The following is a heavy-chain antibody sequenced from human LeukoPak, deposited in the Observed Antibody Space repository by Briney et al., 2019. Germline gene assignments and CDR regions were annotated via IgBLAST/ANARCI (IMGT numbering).Heavy chain of an antibody. Sequence: SVKVSCKASGVTFTSSAMQWVRQARGQRLEWIGWIVVGSGNTNYAQTFQERVTITRDMSTSTAYMELSSLRSEDTAVYYCAADLRFDCSGGSCYSNWFDPWGQGTLVTVSS. CDR1: GVTFTSSA. J-gene: IGHJ5*02. D-gene: IGHD2-15*01. V-gene: IGHV1-58*02. CDR2: IVVGSGNT. CDR3: AADLRFDCSGGSCYSNWFDP.